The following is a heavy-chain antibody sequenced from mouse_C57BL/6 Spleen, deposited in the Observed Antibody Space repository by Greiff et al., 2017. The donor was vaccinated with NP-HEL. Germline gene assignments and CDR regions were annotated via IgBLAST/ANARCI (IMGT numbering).Heavy chain of an antibody. CDR1: GFTFSDYG. J-gene: IGHJ4*01. D-gene: IGHD2-4*01. Sequence: EVKLVESGGGLVKPGGSLKLSCAASGFTFSDYGMHWVRQAPEKGLEWVAYISSGSSTIYYADTVKGRFTISRDNAKNTLFLQMTSLRSEDTAMYYCARRRDYIYAMDYWGQGTSVTVSS. CDR2: ISSGSSTI. V-gene: IGHV5-17*01. CDR3: ARRRDYIYAMDY.